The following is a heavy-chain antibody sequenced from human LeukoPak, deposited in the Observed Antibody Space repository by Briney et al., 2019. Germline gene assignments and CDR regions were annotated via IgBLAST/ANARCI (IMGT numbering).Heavy chain of an antibody. V-gene: IGHV3-48*04. CDR3: ARDVIYYGGDWFDP. J-gene: IGHJ5*02. CDR2: ISSTTSTI. D-gene: IGHD4-23*01. Sequence: PGGSLRLSCAASGFTFSSYSMNWVRQAPGKGLEWVSYISSTTSTIYYADSVKGRFTISRDNAKNSLYLQMNSLRAEDTAVYYCARDVIYYGGDWFDPWGQGTLVAVSS. CDR1: GFTFSSYS.